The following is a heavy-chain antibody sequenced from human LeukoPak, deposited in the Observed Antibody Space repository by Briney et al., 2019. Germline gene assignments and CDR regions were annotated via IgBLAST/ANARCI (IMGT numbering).Heavy chain of an antibody. V-gene: IGHV3-9*01. D-gene: IGHD6-19*01. CDR3: AKDVGIAVAPQGYFDY. J-gene: IGHJ4*02. Sequence: GGSLRLSCAASGFTFDDYAMHWVRQAPGKGLEWVSGISWNSGSIGYADSVKGRFTISRDNAKNSLYLQMNSLRAEDTALYYCAKDVGIAVAPQGYFDYWGQGTLVTVSS. CDR2: ISWNSGSI. CDR1: GFTFDDYA.